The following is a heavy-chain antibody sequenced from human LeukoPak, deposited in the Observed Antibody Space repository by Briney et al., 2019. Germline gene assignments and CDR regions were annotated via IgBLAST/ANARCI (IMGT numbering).Heavy chain of an antibody. D-gene: IGHD1-1*01. CDR3: AKDLDEYYFDY. CDR2: ISYDGSNK. V-gene: IGHV3-30*18. J-gene: IGHJ4*02. CDR1: GFTFSSYG. Sequence: GRSLRLSCAASGFTFSSYGMHWVRQAPGKGLEWAAVISYDGSNKYYADSVKGRFTISRDNSKNTLYLQMNSLRAEDTAVYYCAKDLDEYYFDYWGQGTLITVSS.